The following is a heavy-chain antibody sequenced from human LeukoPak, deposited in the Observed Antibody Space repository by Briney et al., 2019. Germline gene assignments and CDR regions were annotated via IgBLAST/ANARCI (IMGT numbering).Heavy chain of an antibody. D-gene: IGHD1-26*01. Sequence: ASVKVSCKASGYTFTSYDINWVRQATGQGLEWMGWMNPNSGNTGYAQKFQSRVTITRNTSISTAYMELSSLRSEDTAVYYCARAWESIAGYYFGYWGQGTLVTVSS. CDR1: GYTFTSYD. CDR3: ARAWESIAGYYFGY. J-gene: IGHJ4*02. V-gene: IGHV1-8*03. CDR2: MNPNSGNT.